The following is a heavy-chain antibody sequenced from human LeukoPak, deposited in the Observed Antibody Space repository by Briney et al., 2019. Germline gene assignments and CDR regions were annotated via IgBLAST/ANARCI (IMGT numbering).Heavy chain of an antibody. CDR3: VRDPSGSGFAFDS. D-gene: IGHD1-1*01. CDR1: GFTFSSYA. V-gene: IGHV3-30-3*01. J-gene: IGHJ4*02. CDR2: ISYDGSNK. Sequence: GGSLRLSCAASGFTFSSYAMHWVRQAPGKGLEWVAVISYDGSNKYYADSVKGRFTISRDNSKNTLYLQMNSLRAEDTAVYYCVRDPSGSGFAFDSWGQGALVTVSS.